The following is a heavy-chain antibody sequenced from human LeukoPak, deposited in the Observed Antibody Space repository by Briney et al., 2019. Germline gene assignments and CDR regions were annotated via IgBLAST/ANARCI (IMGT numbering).Heavy chain of an antibody. CDR1: GFTFGDYA. D-gene: IGHD5-24*01. Sequence: GRSLRLSCTASGFTFGDYAMSWFRQAPGKGLEWVGFIRSKAYGGTTEYAASVKGRFTISRDDSKSIAYLQMNSLKTEDTAVYYCTRGGMAADLNFDYWGQGTLVTVSS. CDR2: IRSKAYGGTT. V-gene: IGHV3-49*03. J-gene: IGHJ4*02. CDR3: TRGGMAADLNFDY.